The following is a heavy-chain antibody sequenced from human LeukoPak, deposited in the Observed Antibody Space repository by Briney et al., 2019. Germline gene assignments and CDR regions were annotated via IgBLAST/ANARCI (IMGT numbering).Heavy chain of an antibody. J-gene: IGHJ4*02. Sequence: SETLSLTCTVSGGSISSSNYYWGWVRQPPGKGLEWIGSISYSGNTFDNPSLKNRVTISVDTSKNQFSLKLNSVIAADTAVYFCASGGGYNVYDSWGQGILVTVSS. V-gene: IGHV4-39*01. CDR2: ISYSGNT. D-gene: IGHD3-16*01. CDR3: ASGGGYNVYDS. CDR1: GGSISSSNYY.